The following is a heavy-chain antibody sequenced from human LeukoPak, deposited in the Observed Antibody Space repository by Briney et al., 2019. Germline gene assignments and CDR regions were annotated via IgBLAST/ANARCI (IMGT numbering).Heavy chain of an antibody. D-gene: IGHD5-24*01. Sequence: PSETLSLTCSVSGSSITNYYWSWIRQSPGKVLEWIGYVYYTGRTHYNPSLKSRVMISVDMLKKRFSLSLSSVTAADTAVYFCARTGDGSNYYNYYYMDVWGKGTTVSVSS. CDR3: ARTGDGSNYYNYYYMDV. CDR1: GSSITNYY. CDR2: VYYTGRT. J-gene: IGHJ6*03. V-gene: IGHV4-59*01.